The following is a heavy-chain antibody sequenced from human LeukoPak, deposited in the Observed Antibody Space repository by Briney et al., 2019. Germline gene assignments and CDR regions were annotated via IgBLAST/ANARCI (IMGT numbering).Heavy chain of an antibody. Sequence: GGSLRLSCAASGFTFSSNYMSWVRQAPGMGLEWVSSVIDSGKDTYYAGSVKGRFTISRDNSKDTLYLQMSSLRVEDTAVYYCAKGVVDRGADCWGQGALVTVSS. CDR3: AKGVVDRGADC. D-gene: IGHD2-15*01. V-gene: IGHV3-53*01. CDR1: GFTFSSNY. J-gene: IGHJ4*02. CDR2: IDSGKDT.